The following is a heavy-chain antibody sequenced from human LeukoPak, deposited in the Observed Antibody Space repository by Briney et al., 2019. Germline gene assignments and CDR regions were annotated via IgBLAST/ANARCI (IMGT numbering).Heavy chain of an antibody. CDR1: GFTFSSYG. CDR2: ISYDGSNK. D-gene: IGHD6-13*01. Sequence: GGSLRLSCAASGFTFSSYGMHWVRQAPGKGLEWVAVISYDGSNKYYAGSVKGRFTISRDNSKNTLYLQMNSLRAEDTAVYYCAKTTVYSSSWYYFDYWGQGTLVTVSS. V-gene: IGHV3-30*18. J-gene: IGHJ4*02. CDR3: AKTTVYSSSWYYFDY.